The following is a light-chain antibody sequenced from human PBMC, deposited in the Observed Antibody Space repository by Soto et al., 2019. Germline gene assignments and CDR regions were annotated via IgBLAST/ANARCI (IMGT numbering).Light chain of an antibody. CDR3: QQYNSYPIT. V-gene: IGKV1-5*01. CDR1: QALSSW. CDR2: DAS. J-gene: IGKJ5*01. Sequence: DIQLTQSPSVLSASVGDTVTITCRASQALSSWLAWYQQKPGKAPKLLIYDASSLESGVPSRFSGSGSGTEFTLTISSLQPDDFATYYCQQYNSYPITFGQGTRLEIK.